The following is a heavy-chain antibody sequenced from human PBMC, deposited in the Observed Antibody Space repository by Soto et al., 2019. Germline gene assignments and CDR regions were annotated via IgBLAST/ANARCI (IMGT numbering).Heavy chain of an antibody. Sequence: GGSLRLSCAASGFTFSSYAMSWVRQAPGKGLEWVSAIRGSGGSTYYADSVKGRFTISRDNSKNTLYLQMNSLRAEDTAVYYCAKAMSNPTVTEVKGTFDYWGQGTLVTVSS. V-gene: IGHV3-23*01. CDR3: AKAMSNPTVTEVKGTFDY. CDR1: GFTFSSYA. J-gene: IGHJ4*02. D-gene: IGHD4-17*01. CDR2: IRGSGGST.